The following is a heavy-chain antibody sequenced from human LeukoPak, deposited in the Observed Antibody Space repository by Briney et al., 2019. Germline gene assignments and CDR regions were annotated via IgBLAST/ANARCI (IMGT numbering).Heavy chain of an antibody. CDR2: INHSGST. Sequence: SETLSLTCAVYGGSFSGYYWSWIRQPPGKGLEWIGEINHSGSTNYNPSLKSRVTISVDTSKNQFPLKLSSVTAADTAVYYCARARIFGVVTPSNYYYYMDVWGKGTTVTVSS. J-gene: IGHJ6*03. V-gene: IGHV4-34*01. CDR3: ARARIFGVVTPSNYYYYMDV. CDR1: GGSFSGYY. D-gene: IGHD3-3*01.